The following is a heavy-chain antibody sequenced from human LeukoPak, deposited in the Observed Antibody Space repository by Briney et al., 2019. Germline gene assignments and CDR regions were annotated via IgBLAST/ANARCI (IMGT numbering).Heavy chain of an antibody. CDR1: GFTFSNYE. CDR3: ARVRSGYSHEDYFDY. V-gene: IGHV3-48*03. CDR2: ISGSGSTI. Sequence: GGSLRLSCAASGFTFSNYEMNWVRQAPGKGLEWVSYISGSGSTIYYADSVKGRFTISRDDAKDSLYLQMNRLRAEDTAVYYCARVRSGYSHEDYFDYWGQGTLVTVSS. D-gene: IGHD5-18*01. J-gene: IGHJ4*02.